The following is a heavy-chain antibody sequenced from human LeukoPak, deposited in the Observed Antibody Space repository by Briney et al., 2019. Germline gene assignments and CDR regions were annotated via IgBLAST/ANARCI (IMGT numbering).Heavy chain of an antibody. CDR1: GFTFSSYA. CDR2: LSGGGGST. J-gene: IGHJ2*01. D-gene: IGHD6-6*01. Sequence: PGGSLRLSCAASGFTFSSYAMSWVRQAPGKGLAWVSTLSGGGGSTSYADSVKGRFTISRVNSKDTLYLQLNSLRAEDTAVYYCAKDDGGYSSSPRPRYFDLWGRGTLVTVSS. V-gene: IGHV3-23*01. CDR3: AKDDGGYSSSPRPRYFDL.